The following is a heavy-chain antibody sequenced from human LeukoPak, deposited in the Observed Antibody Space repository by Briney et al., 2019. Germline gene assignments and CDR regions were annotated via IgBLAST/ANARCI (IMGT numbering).Heavy chain of an antibody. CDR3: AKSGGYGLIDY. J-gene: IGHJ4*02. CDR1: GFTFSIYD. V-gene: IGHV3-13*01. D-gene: IGHD1-26*01. Sequence: GGSLRLSCAASGFTFSIYDMHWVRQATGKGLEWVSAIGTPGDTYYPGSVKGRFTISRDNSKNTLYLQMNSLRAEDTAMYYCAKSGGYGLIDYWGQGTLVTVSS. CDR2: IGTPGDT.